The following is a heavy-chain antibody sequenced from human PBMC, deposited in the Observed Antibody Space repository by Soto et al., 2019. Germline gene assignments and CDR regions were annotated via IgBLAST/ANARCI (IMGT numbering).Heavy chain of an antibody. V-gene: IGHV1-18*01. CDR1: GYTFINYG. CDR2: LSAYNGDT. CDR3: ARWSAIVGGAEAFDV. J-gene: IGHJ3*01. D-gene: IGHD1-26*01. Sequence: QVQLVQSGAEVKKPGASVRVSCKTSGYTFINYGITWVRQAPGQGLEWMGWLSAYNGDTSSSEKLQDRFTMTTDTSTNTVYMDLRSLTSDDTAVYYCARWSAIVGGAEAFDVWGQGTMVLVSS.